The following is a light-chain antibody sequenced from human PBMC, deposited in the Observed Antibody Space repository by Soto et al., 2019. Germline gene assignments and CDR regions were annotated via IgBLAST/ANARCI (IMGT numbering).Light chain of an antibody. CDR3: CSYTTSNTRQIV. CDR2: DVT. Sequence: QSALTQPASVSGSPGQSITISCTGTSSDVGGYNYVSWYQQQPGKAPKFMIYDVTNRPSGVSNRFSGSTSGNTASLTISGLQAEDEADYYCCSYTTSNTRQIVFGTGTKVTVL. J-gene: IGLJ1*01. V-gene: IGLV2-14*01. CDR1: SSDVGGYNY.